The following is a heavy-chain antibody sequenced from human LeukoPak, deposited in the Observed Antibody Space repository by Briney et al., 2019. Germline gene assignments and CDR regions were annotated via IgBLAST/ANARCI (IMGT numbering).Heavy chain of an antibody. D-gene: IGHD4-17*01. J-gene: IGHJ4*02. CDR2: INGDGSFT. CDR3: SRDSIEDNYGDYVGDC. Sequence: QPGGSLRPSCEASGFTFSRYWMHWVRQAPGEGLVWVSRINGDGSFTNYADSVKGRFTISRDNAKNTLYLQMNSLRDEDTAVYYCSRDSIEDNYGDYVGDCWGQGTLVTVSS. CDR1: GFTFSRYW. V-gene: IGHV3-74*01.